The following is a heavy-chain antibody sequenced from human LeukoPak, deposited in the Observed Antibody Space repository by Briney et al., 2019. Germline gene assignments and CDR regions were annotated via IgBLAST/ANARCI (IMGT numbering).Heavy chain of an antibody. J-gene: IGHJ4*02. CDR1: GYTFTGYY. CDR2: INPNSGGT. CDR3: ARRGFSSSWPFDY. V-gene: IGHV1-2*02. D-gene: IGHD6-13*01. Sequence: ASVKVSCKASGYTFTGYYMHWVRQAPGQGLEWMGWINPNSGGTNYAQKFQGRVTMTRDMSTSTVYMELSSLRSEDTAVYYCARRGFSSSWPFDYWGQGTLVTVSS.